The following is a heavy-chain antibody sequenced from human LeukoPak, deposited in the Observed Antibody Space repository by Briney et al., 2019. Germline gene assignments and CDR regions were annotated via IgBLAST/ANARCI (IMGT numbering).Heavy chain of an antibody. CDR3: ARDRELGGPYNWFDP. V-gene: IGHV4-38-2*02. D-gene: IGHD1-26*01. Sequence: SETLSLTCTVSGYSISSGYYWGWIRQPPGKGLEWIGSIYHSGSTYYNPSLKSRVTISVDTSKNQFSLKLSSVTAADTAVYYCARDRELGGPYNWFDPWGQGTLVTVSS. CDR1: GYSISSGYY. CDR2: IYHSGST. J-gene: IGHJ5*02.